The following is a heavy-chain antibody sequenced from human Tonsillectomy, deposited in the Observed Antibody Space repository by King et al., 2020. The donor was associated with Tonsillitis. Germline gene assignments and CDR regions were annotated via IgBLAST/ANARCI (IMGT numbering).Heavy chain of an antibody. V-gene: IGHV3-15*01. CDR2: IKSKPDGGST. Sequence: VQLVESGGGLVKPGGSLRLSCAASGFTFSNAWMSWVRQAPGKGLEWVGRIKSKPDGGSTDYAAPVKGRFTIATDDSKNTLYLQMNSLKTEDTAVYYCTTERNCGGDCYSRYFQHWGQGTLVTVSS. CDR3: TTERNCGGDCYSRYFQH. D-gene: IGHD2-21*01. CDR1: GFTFSNAW. J-gene: IGHJ1*01.